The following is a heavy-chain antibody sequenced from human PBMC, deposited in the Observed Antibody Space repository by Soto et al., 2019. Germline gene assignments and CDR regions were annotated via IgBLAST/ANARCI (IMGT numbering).Heavy chain of an antibody. CDR2: IDPSDSQT. CDR1: GYSFAGHW. J-gene: IGHJ4*02. D-gene: IGHD3-22*01. V-gene: IGHV5-10-1*01. CDR3: ARQIYDSDTGPNFQYYFDS. Sequence: PGGSLKISCKGSGYSFAGHWITWVLQKPVNGLEWMGRIDPSDSQTYYSPSFRGHVTISATKSITTVFLQWSSLRASDTAMYYCARQIYDSDTGPNFQYYFDSWGQGAPVPVSS.